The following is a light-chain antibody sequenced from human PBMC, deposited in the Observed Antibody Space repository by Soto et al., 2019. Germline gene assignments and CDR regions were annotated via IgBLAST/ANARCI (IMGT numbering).Light chain of an antibody. CDR3: ERRRSWPRIT. CDR1: QSVRSY. Sequence: ESMLTQSPATLSLSPGERATLSCRASQSVRSYLAWYQQKPGQAPRLLIYDASNRAPGIPARFSGSGAGTEVAGTVGGLEPDGCAVYYCERRRSWPRITFGQGTRLDIK. CDR2: DAS. J-gene: IGKJ5*01. V-gene: IGKV3-11*01.